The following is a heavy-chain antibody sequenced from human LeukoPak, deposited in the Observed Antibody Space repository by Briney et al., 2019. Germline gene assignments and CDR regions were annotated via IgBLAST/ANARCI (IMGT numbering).Heavy chain of an antibody. CDR3: ARVTAAKVEF. CDR2: IYHSGNS. V-gene: IGHV4-38-2*02. D-gene: IGHD5-18*01. J-gene: IGHJ4*02. CDR1: GSSITVNYY. Sequence: PSETLSLTCTVSGSSITVNYYWGWIRQPPGGGLQWIGSIYHSGNSYHNPSLKSRLTMSVDTSKNQFTLNLTSVTAADTAVYYCARVTAAKVEFWGQGTLVTVSS.